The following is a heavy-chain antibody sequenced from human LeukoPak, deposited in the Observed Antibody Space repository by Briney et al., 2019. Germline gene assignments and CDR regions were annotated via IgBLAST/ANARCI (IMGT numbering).Heavy chain of an antibody. J-gene: IGHJ4*02. CDR1: GFTFSSYW. CDR3: ARMGYSSGWYKWSVDY. D-gene: IGHD6-19*01. V-gene: IGHV3-7*01. CDR2: IKQDGSEK. Sequence: GGSLRLSCAASGFTFSSYWMSWVRQAPGKGLEWVANIKQDGSEKYYVDSVKGRFTISRDNAKNSLYLQMNSLRAEDTAVYYCARMGYSSGWYKWSVDYWGQGTLVNVSS.